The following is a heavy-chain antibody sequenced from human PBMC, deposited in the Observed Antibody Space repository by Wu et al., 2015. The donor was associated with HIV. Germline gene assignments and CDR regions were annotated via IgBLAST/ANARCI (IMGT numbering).Heavy chain of an antibody. CDR1: GGTLSSYA. CDR3: ARDGGPGYSPNWFDP. J-gene: IGHJ5*02. D-gene: IGHD5-18*01. V-gene: IGHV1-69*12. Sequence: QVQLVQSGAEVKKPGSSVKVSCKASGGTLSSYAMSWVRQAPGQGLEWMGRIIPIFGPTNYAQKFQGRVTITADESTNTAYMELSSLRSEDTAVYYCARDGGPGYSPNWFDPWGQGTLVTVSS. CDR2: IIPIFGPT.